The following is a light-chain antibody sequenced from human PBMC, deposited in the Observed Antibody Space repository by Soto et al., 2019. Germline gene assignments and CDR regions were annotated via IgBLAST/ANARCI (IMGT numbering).Light chain of an antibody. CDR1: QSVSSSY. J-gene: IGKJ4*01. CDR2: GAS. V-gene: IGKV3-20*01. Sequence: EIVLTQSPGTLSLSPGERATLSCRANQSVSSSYLAWYQQKPGQAPRLLLYGASSRATGIPDRFSGSGSGTDFTITISRLAPEDFAVYYCQQYGSSPLTFGGGTKVEIK. CDR3: QQYGSSPLT.